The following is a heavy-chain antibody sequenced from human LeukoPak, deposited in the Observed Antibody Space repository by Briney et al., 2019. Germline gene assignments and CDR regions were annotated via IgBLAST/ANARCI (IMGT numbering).Heavy chain of an antibody. CDR3: AKVPPIAVAGIFDY. CDR1: GFIFTSYW. Sequence: GGSLRLSCAASGFIFTSYWMHWVRQAPGKGLVWLSRINLDGSGASYADSVEGRFTISRDNSKNTLYLQMNSLRAEDTAVYYCAKVPPIAVAGIFDYWGQGTLVTVSS. J-gene: IGHJ4*02. D-gene: IGHD6-19*01. CDR2: INLDGSGA. V-gene: IGHV3-74*01.